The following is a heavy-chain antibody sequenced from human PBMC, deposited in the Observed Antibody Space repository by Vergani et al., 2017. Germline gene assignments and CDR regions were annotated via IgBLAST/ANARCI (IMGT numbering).Heavy chain of an antibody. J-gene: IGHJ5*02. Sequence: LHLQESGPGLVKPSETLSLICTVSGGSITSSSYYWGWIRQPPGKGLEWIGNIYHSGGAYYNPSLKGRVTISVDTSKNQFSLTLTSVTAADTAVYYCASDTRRGQRADRWGQGILVTVTS. CDR3: ASDTRRGQRADR. CDR1: GGSITSSSYY. CDR2: IYHSGGA. D-gene: IGHD2-15*01. V-gene: IGHV4-39*07.